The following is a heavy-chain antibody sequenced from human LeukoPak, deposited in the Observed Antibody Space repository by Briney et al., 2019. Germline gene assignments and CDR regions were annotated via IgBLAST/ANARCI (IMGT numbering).Heavy chain of an antibody. Sequence: GGSLRLSCAASGFTFSSYAMSWVRQAPGKGLEGVSAISGSGGSTYYADSVKGRFTISRDNSKNTLYLQMNSLRAEDTAVYYCAKDWDIVVVVAATHYWGQGTLVTVSS. V-gene: IGHV3-23*01. CDR2: ISGSGGST. D-gene: IGHD2-15*01. CDR3: AKDWDIVVVVAATHY. J-gene: IGHJ4*02. CDR1: GFTFSSYA.